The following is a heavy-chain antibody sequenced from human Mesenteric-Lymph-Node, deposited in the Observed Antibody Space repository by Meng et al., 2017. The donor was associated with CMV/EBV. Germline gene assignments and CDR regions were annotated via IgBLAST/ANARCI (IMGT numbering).Heavy chain of an antibody. J-gene: IGHJ3*02. CDR1: NGSISSSSYY. CDR2: IYHSGST. D-gene: IGHD4-11*01. V-gene: IGHV4-39*07. Sequence: SETLSLTCTVSNGSISSSSYYWGWIRQPPGKGLEWIGSIYHSGSTYYNPSLKSRVTMSVDMSKNQFSLKLSSVTAADTAVYYCARVLTTFDAFDIWGQGTMVTVSS. CDR3: ARVLTTFDAFDI.